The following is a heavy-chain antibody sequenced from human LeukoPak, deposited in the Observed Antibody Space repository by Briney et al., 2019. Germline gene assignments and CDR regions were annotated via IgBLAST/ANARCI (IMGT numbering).Heavy chain of an antibody. V-gene: IGHV4-39*07. D-gene: IGHD2-21*02. CDR3: AMVVTATIDY. CDR2: INHSGST. CDR1: GGSISSSSYY. J-gene: IGHJ4*02. Sequence: SETLSLTCTVSGGSISSSSYYWGWIRQPPGKGLEWIGDINHSGSTNYNPSLKSRVTISVDTSKNQFSLKLSSVTAADTAVYYCAMVVTATIDYWGQGTLVTVSS.